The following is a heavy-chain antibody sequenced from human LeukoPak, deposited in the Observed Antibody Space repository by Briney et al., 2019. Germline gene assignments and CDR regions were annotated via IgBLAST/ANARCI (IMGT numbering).Heavy chain of an antibody. D-gene: IGHD1-7*01. CDR1: GFTFSSYA. J-gene: IGHJ4*02. V-gene: IGHV3-23*01. Sequence: GGSLRLPCAASGFTFSSYAMSWVRQAPGKGLEWVSAISASGYSTYYADSVKGRFTISRDNSKKTLYLQMNSLRAEDTAIFYCAKDVYNWNFYFDYWGQGTLVTVSS. CDR2: ISASGYST. CDR3: AKDVYNWNFYFDY.